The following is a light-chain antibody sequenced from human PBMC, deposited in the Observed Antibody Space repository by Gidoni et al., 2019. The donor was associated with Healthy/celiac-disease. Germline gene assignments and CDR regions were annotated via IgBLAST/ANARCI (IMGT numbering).Light chain of an antibody. CDR1: SSNIGAGYH. CDR2: GNS. V-gene: IGLV1-40*01. Sequence: QSVLTQPPSVSGAPGQRVTIRCTGSSSNIGAGYHVHWYQQLPGTAPKLLIYGNSNRPSGVPDRFSGSKSGTSASLAITGLHAEDEADYYCQSYDSSLSGFYVFGTGTKVTVL. J-gene: IGLJ1*01. CDR3: QSYDSSLSGFYV.